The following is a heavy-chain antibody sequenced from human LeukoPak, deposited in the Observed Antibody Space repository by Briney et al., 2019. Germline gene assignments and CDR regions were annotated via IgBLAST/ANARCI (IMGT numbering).Heavy chain of an antibody. D-gene: IGHD3-10*01. CDR3: AIMVRGFDY. J-gene: IGHJ4*02. CDR2: MSGSGGNT. Sequence: GGSLRLSCAASGFTVSSYTMSWVRQAPGKGLEWVSTMSGSGGNTYYADSVKGRFTISRDNGKNSLYLEMKSLRAEDTAVYYCAIMVRGFDYWGQGTLVTVSS. CDR1: GFTVSSYT. V-gene: IGHV3-23*01.